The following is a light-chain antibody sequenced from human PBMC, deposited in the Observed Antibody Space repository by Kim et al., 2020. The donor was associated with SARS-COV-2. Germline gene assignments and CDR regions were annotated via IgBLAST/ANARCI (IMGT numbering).Light chain of an antibody. CDR1: SSDIGAYNY. Sequence: GQSVDISCTGTSSDIGAYNYVSWCQQHPGKAPKLMIFHVSKRPSGVSSRFSGSKSANTASLTISGLQPEDEADYYCSAFTTSDAWIFGGGTQLTVL. J-gene: IGLJ2*01. V-gene: IGLV2-14*04. CDR3: SAFTTSDAWI. CDR2: HVS.